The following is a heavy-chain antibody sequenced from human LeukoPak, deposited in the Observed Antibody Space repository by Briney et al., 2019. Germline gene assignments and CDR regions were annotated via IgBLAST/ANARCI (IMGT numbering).Heavy chain of an antibody. D-gene: IGHD5-24*01. V-gene: IGHV3-21*01. Sequence: GGPLRLSCAASGFTFSSYSMNWVRQAPGKGLEWVSSISSSSSYVYYADSVKGRFTISRDNAKNSLYLQMNSLRAEDTAVYYCARAGEGDGYNSAAGDFDYWGQGTLVTVSS. CDR1: GFTFSSYS. J-gene: IGHJ4*02. CDR2: ISSSSSYV. CDR3: ARAGEGDGYNSAAGDFDY.